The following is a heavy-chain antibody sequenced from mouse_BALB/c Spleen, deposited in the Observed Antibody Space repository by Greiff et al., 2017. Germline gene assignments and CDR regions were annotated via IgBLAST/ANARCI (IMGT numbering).Heavy chain of an antibody. V-gene: IGHV1-87*01. D-gene: IGHD2-1*01. CDR2: IYPGDGDT. CDR3: ARESGNYLFDY. CDR1: GYTFTSYW. J-gene: IGHJ2*01. Sequence: VKLMESGAELARPGASVKLSCKASGYTFTSYWMQWVKQRPGQGLEWIGAIYPGDGDTRYTQKFKGKATLTADKSSSTAYMQLSSLASEDSAVYYCARESGNYLFDYWGQGTTLTVSS.